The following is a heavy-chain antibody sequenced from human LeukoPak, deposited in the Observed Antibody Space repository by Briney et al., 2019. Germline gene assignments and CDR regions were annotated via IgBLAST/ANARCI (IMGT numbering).Heavy chain of an antibody. CDR1: GYTFTSYD. CDR2: MNPNSGNT. Sequence: ASVKVSCKASGYTFTSYDINWVRQATGRGLQGMGWMNPNSGNTGYAQKLQGRVTMTRNTSISTAYMELSSLRSEDTAVYYCARGAVAGNNFDCWGQGTQVTVCS. CDR3: ARGAVAGNNFDC. J-gene: IGHJ4*02. V-gene: IGHV1-8*01. D-gene: IGHD6-19*01.